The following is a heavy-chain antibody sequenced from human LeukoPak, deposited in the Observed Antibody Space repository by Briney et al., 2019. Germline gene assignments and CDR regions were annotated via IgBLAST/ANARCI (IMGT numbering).Heavy chain of an antibody. CDR2: IRPDGSEK. Sequence: GGSLRLSCAASGFTFSSYAMTWVRQPPGKGLEWVANIRPDGSEKHYVDSVKGRFTISRDNAKNSLDLQMNSLRTEDTAVYYCARDGGAKYWGQGTLVTVSS. V-gene: IGHV3-7*01. D-gene: IGHD1-26*01. J-gene: IGHJ4*02. CDR1: GFTFSSYA. CDR3: ARDGGAKY.